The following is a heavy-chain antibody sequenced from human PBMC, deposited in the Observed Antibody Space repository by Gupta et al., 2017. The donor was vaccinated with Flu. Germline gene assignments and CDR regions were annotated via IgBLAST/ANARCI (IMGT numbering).Heavy chain of an antibody. J-gene: IGHJ6*02. CDR1: GGSVSSRGSY. Sequence: QVQLQESGPGLVKPSQTLSLTCTVSGGSVSSRGSYWSWVRQLPGKGLEWIGYIFYNGGTLYSPARKSRVTISMEMSQTQFSLKLTSVTAADTAVYYCVRGRHNNYVPLDGWGQGTTVTVSS. D-gene: IGHD4-4*01. V-gene: IGHV4-31*03. CDR2: IFYNGGT. CDR3: VRGRHNNYVPLDG.